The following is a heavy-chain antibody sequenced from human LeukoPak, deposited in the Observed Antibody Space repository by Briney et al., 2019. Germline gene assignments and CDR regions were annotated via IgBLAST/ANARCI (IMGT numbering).Heavy chain of an antibody. CDR3: ARDPYDILTGFWFDP. CDR1: GGSISSSSHY. CDR2: IYYSGST. D-gene: IGHD3-9*01. V-gene: IGHV4-39*07. Sequence: SETLSLTCTVSGGSISSSSHYWGWIRQPPGKGLEWIGSIYYSGSTYYNPSLKSRVTISVDTSKNQFSLKLSSVTAADTAVYYCARDPYDILTGFWFDPWGQGTLVTVSS. J-gene: IGHJ5*02.